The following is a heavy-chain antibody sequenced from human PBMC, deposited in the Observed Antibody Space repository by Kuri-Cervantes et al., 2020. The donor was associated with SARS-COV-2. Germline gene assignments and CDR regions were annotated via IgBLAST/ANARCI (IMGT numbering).Heavy chain of an antibody. CDR2: ISYDGGYE. V-gene: IGHV3-30*03. J-gene: IGHJ4*02. CDR3: ARDPYVGSGYYLLDF. CDR1: GFSFSNYA. D-gene: IGHD3-22*01. Sequence: GESLKISCAASGFSFSNYAMHWVRQAPGKGLEWVAIISYDGGYENYADSVQGRFTISRDNVKHTLYLQVNSVKTEDTAVYYCARDPYVGSGYYLLDFWGQGTLVTVSS.